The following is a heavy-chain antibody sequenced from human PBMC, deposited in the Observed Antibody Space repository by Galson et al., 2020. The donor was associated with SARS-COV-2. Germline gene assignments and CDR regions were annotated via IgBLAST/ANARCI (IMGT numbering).Heavy chain of an antibody. Sequence: GGSLRLSCAGSGFNFGDFAVSWVRQPPGKGLEWVGLVRATLFGGTSEYAASVKGRFIVSRDDSKGIAYLQMNGLKSEDTGVYFCSPAPAPSTHPSYYLDVWGNGTTDTVSS. CDR3: SPAPAPSTHPSYYLDV. CDR2: VRATLFGGTS. V-gene: IGHV3-49*04. J-gene: IGHJ6*03. CDR1: GFNFGDFA. D-gene: IGHD4-4*01.